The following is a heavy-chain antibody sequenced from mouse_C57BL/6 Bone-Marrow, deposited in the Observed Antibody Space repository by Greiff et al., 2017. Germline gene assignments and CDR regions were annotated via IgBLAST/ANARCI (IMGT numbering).Heavy chain of an antibody. J-gene: IGHJ4*01. V-gene: IGHV1-19*01. CDR3: ARKGYGSSLYYYAMDY. CDR2: INPYNGGT. Sequence: EVMLQQSGPVLVKPGASVKMSCKASGYTFTDYYMNWVKQSHGKSLEWIGVINPYNGGTSYNQKFKGKATLTVDKSSSTAYMELNSLTSEDSAVYYCARKGYGSSLYYYAMDYWGQGTSVTVSS. CDR1: GYTFTDYY. D-gene: IGHD1-1*01.